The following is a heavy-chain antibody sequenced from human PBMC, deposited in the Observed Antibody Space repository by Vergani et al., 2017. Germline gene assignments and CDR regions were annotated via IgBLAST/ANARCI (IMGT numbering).Heavy chain of an antibody. CDR2: IIWDGGST. V-gene: IGHV3-43*01. CDR3: AKGRSSGGVWYGMDV. CDR1: GFTFDDYT. D-gene: IGHD3-22*01. Sequence: EVQLVESGGVVVQPGGSLRLSCAASGFTFDDYTMHWVRQAPGKGLEWVSLIIWDGGSTYYADSVKGRFTISRDKNKTSLYLHMNSLRTEATALYCCAKGRSSGGVWYGMDVWGQGTTVTVSS. J-gene: IGHJ6*02.